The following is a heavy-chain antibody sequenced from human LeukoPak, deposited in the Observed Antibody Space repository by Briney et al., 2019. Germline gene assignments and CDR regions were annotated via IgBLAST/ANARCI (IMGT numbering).Heavy chain of an antibody. CDR1: GYTFTGYY. J-gene: IGHJ3*02. CDR2: INPNSGGT. Sequence: GASVKVSCKASGYTFTGYYMHWVRQAPGQGLEWMGWINPNSGGTNYAQKFQGRVTMTRDTSISTAYMELSRLRSDDTAVYYCARRTWFGELFSENDAFDIWGQGTMVTVSS. V-gene: IGHV1-2*02. D-gene: IGHD3-10*01. CDR3: ARRTWFGELFSENDAFDI.